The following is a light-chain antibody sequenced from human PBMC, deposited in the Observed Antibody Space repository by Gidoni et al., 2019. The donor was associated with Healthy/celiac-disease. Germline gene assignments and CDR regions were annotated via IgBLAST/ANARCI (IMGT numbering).Light chain of an antibody. CDR1: QSVLYSSNNKNY. J-gene: IGKJ1*01. CDR2: WAS. Sequence: DIVLTQSPDSLAVSLGERATINCKSSQSVLYSSNNKNYLAWYQQKPEQPPKLLIYWASTRESGVPDRCSGGGSGTDFTLTSSILQAEDVAVYYCQQYYSTPRTFGQGTKVEIK. CDR3: QQYYSTPRT. V-gene: IGKV4-1*01.